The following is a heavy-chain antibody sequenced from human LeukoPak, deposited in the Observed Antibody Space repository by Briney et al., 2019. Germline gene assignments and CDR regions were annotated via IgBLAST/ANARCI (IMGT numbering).Heavy chain of an antibody. CDR1: GFTFSSYS. CDR3: AKDSHDRSGYYYYYFAY. V-gene: IGHV3-21*01. J-gene: IGHJ4*02. CDR2: XXSSSSYI. Sequence: GGSLRLSCAASGFTFSSYSMNWVRQAPGKGLEWVSSXXSSSSYIYYADSVKGRFTISRDNAKNSLYLQMNSLRAEDTAVYYCAKDSHDRSGYYYYYFAYWGQGTQVTVSS. D-gene: IGHD3-22*01.